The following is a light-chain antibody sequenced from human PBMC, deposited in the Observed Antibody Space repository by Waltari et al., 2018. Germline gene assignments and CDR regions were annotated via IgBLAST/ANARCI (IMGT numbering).Light chain of an antibody. CDR2: TNH. V-gene: IGLV1-40*01. CDR3: QSYDINLSSML. CDR1: SSNLGAGYG. Sequence: QSVLTQPPSVSGAPGQRVTISCTGSSSNLGAGYGVHWYQQLPGTAPKLLLYTNHNRPSGVPDRVAGSKSGTSASLDITGLQAEDEADYDCQSYDINLSSMLFGGGTKVTVL. J-gene: IGLJ2*01.